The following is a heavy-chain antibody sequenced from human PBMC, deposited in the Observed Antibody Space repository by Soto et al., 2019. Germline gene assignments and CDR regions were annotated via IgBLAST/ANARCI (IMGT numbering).Heavy chain of an antibody. CDR1: GFTVSSNY. CDR2: IYSGGST. D-gene: IGHD4-17*01. J-gene: IGHJ6*02. Sequence: GSLRLSCASSGFTVSSNYMSLVRQAPGKGLEWVSVIYSGGSTYYADSVKGRFTISRDNSKNTLYLQMNSLRAEDTAVYYCARHTEDYGNYFDYYGMDVWGQGTTVTVSS. CDR3: ARHTEDYGNYFDYYGMDV. V-gene: IGHV3-53*01.